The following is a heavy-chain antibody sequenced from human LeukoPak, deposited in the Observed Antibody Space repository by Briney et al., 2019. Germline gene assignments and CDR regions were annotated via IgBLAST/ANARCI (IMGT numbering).Heavy chain of an antibody. CDR2: INPDGSTT. V-gene: IGHV3-74*01. Sequence: GGSLRLSCAACGFIFRSSWMHWVRQARAKGLAWVSGINPDGSTTTYADSVEGRFTISRDNSKNTLYLQMNSLRAEDTAVYYCAKDHGGIAIWGQGTMVTVSS. CDR3: AKDHGGIAI. J-gene: IGHJ3*02. D-gene: IGHD6-13*01. CDR1: GFIFRSSW.